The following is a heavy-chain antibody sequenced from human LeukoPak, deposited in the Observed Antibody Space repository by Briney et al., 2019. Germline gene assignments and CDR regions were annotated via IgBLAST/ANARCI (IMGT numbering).Heavy chain of an antibody. J-gene: IGHJ4*02. CDR3: AREGRELPLQGDY. CDR2: ISSSSSYI. CDR1: GFTFSSYS. Sequence: GGSLRLSCAASGFTFSSYSMNWVRQAPGKGLEWVSSISSSSSYIYYADSVKGRFTISRDNAKNSLYLQMNSLRAEDTAVYYCAREGRELPLQGDYWGQGTLVTVSS. D-gene: IGHD1-26*01. V-gene: IGHV3-21*01.